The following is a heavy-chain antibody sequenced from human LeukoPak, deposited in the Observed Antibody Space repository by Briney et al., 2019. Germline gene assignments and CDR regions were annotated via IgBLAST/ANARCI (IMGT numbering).Heavy chain of an antibody. CDR3: ARVEGLRPDAFDI. V-gene: IGHV4-61*02. J-gene: IGHJ3*02. CDR1: GGSISSGSYY. Sequence: SQTLSLTCTVSGGSISSGSYYWSWIRQPAGKGLEWIGRIYTSGSTNYNPSLKSRVAISVDTSKNQFSLKLSSVTAADTAVYYCARVEGLRPDAFDIWGQGTMVTVSS. CDR2: IYTSGST.